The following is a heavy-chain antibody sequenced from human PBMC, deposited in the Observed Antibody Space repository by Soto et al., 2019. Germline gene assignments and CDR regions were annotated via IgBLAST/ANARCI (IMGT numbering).Heavy chain of an antibody. Sequence: SETLSLTCTVSGGSISSGGYYWSWIRQHPGKGLEWIGYIYYSGSTYYNPSLKSRVTISVDTSKNQFSLKLSSVTAADTAVYHCATVHYYDSSKAGFSQVGWFDPWGQGTLVTVSS. CDR3: ATVHYYDSSKAGFSQVGWFDP. D-gene: IGHD3-22*01. CDR1: GGSISSGGYY. CDR2: IYYSGST. J-gene: IGHJ5*02. V-gene: IGHV4-31*03.